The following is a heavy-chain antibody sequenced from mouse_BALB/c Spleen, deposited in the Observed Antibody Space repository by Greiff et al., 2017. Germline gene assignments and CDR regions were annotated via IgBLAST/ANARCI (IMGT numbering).Heavy chain of an antibody. D-gene: IGHD1-1*01. V-gene: IGHV2-9-2*01. Sequence: QVQLKQSGPGLVAPSQSLSITCTVSGFSLTSYDISWIRQPPGKGLEWLGVIWTGGGTNYNSAFMSRLSISKDNSKSQVFLKMNSLQTDDTAIYYCVADGSTGGFAYWGQGTLVTVSA. J-gene: IGHJ3*01. CDR3: VADGSTGGFAY. CDR2: IWTGGGT. CDR1: GFSLTSYD.